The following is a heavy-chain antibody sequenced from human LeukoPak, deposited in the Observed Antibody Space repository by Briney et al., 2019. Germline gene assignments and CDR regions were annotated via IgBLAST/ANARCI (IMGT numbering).Heavy chain of an antibody. D-gene: IGHD2-21*01. Sequence: GASVKVSCTVSGYTLTELFMHWVRQAPGQGLEWMGWISAYNGNTNYAQKLQGRVTMTTDTSTSTAYMELRSLRSDDTAVYYCARASLWATVDYWGQGTLVTVSS. CDR1: GYTLTELF. CDR2: ISAYNGNT. J-gene: IGHJ4*02. V-gene: IGHV1-18*01. CDR3: ARASLWATVDY.